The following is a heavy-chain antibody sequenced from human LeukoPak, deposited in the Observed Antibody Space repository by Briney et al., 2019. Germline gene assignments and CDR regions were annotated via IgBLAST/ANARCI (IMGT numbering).Heavy chain of an antibody. V-gene: IGHV3-64*01. CDR2: ISSNGGST. Sequence: PGGSLRLSCAASGFTFSSYAMHWVRQAPGKGLEYVSAISSNGGSTYYANSVKGRFTISRDNSKNTLYLQMGSLRAEDMAVYYCAREAGYSSSFNYYYYYMDVWGKGTTVTVSS. D-gene: IGHD6-13*01. CDR3: AREAGYSSSFNYYYYYMDV. J-gene: IGHJ6*03. CDR1: GFTFSSYA.